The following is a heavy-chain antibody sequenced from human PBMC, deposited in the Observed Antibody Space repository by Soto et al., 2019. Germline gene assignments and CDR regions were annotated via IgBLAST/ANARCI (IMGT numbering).Heavy chain of an antibody. CDR3: ARDRSYYDSSGSYSPPY. V-gene: IGHV3-23*01. Sequence: VQLLESGGGLVQPGGSLRLSCAASGFTFSSYAMNWVRQAPGKGLEWVSAISGSAATTHFADSVKGRFTISRDNSKNTLYLQMNSLRAEDTAVYYCARDRSYYDSSGSYSPPYWGQGTLVTVSS. CDR1: GFTFSSYA. CDR2: ISGSAATT. D-gene: IGHD3-22*01. J-gene: IGHJ4*02.